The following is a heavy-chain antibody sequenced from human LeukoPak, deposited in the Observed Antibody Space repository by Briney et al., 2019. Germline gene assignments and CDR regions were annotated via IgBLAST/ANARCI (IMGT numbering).Heavy chain of an antibody. J-gene: IGHJ1*01. CDR1: GGTFSSYA. D-gene: IGHD3-22*01. V-gene: IGHV1-69*13. CDR2: IIPIFGTA. CDR3: ARVYYYDSSGYQAEYFQH. Sequence: ASVKVSCKAPGGTFSSYAISWVRQAPGQGLEWTGGIIPIFGTANYAQKFQGRVTITADESTSTAYMELSSLRSEDTAVYYCARVYYYDSSGYQAEYFQHWGQGTLVTVSS.